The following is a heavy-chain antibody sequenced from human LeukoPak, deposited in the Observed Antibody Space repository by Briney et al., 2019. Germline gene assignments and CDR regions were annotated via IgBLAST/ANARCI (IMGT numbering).Heavy chain of an antibody. Sequence: GASVKVSCKASGYTFTSYGISWVRQAPGQGLEWMGWISAYNGNTSYAQKLQGRVTMTTDTSTSTAYMELRSLRSDDTAVYYCARAGKYDFWSGVNWFDPWGQGTLVTVSS. V-gene: IGHV1-18*01. CDR3: ARAGKYDFWSGVNWFDP. D-gene: IGHD3-3*01. CDR1: GYTFTSYG. J-gene: IGHJ5*02. CDR2: ISAYNGNT.